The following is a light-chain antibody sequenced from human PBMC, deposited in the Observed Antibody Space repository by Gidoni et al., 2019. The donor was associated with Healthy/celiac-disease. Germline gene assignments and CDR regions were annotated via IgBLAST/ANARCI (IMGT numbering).Light chain of an antibody. CDR1: SSNIGAGYD. CDR3: QSYDSSLSGFWV. J-gene: IGLJ3*02. CDR2: GNS. Sequence: QSVLTQPPSVAAAPGQRVTISCTGSSSNIGAGYDVPWYQQLPGTAPNLLIYGNSNRPSGVPDRFSGSKSGTPASLAITGLQAEDEADYYCQSYDSSLSGFWVFGGGTKLTVL. V-gene: IGLV1-40*01.